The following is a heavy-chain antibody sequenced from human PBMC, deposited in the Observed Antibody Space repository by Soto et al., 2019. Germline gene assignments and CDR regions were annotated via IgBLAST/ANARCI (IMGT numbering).Heavy chain of an antibody. CDR1: GFTFSSYW. D-gene: IGHD6-6*01. CDR2: INNDGSST. Sequence: EGQLVESGGGLVQPGGSLRLSCSASGFTFSSYWMHWVRQAPGKGLVWVSHINNDGSSTIYADSVRGRFTISRDNAKNTLYLEMNGLRAEDTAVYFCARDARYYYMDVWAKGTTVTVSS. J-gene: IGHJ6*03. V-gene: IGHV3-74*01. CDR3: ARDARYYYMDV.